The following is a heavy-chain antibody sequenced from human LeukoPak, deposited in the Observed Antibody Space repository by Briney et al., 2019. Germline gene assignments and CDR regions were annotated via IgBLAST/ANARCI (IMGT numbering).Heavy chain of an antibody. D-gene: IGHD2-15*01. J-gene: IGHJ5*02. CDR3: VRFLGYCSGGSCYENWFDP. V-gene: IGHV1-2*06. CDR2: INPNSGGT. Sequence: ASVKVSCKASGYTFTGYYMHWVRQAPGQGLEWMGRINPNSGGTNYAQKFQGRVTMTRDTSISTAYMELSRLRSDDTAVYYCVRFLGYCSGGSCYENWFDPWGQGTLVTVSS. CDR1: GYTFTGYY.